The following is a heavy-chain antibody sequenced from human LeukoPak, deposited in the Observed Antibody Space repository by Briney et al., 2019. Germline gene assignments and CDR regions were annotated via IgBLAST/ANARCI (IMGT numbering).Heavy chain of an antibody. CDR3: ARDSSGLSYFDY. CDR2: IYSGGTT. J-gene: IGHJ4*02. V-gene: IGHV3-66*01. Sequence: PGGSLRLSCAASGFTVSSNYMSWVRQAPGKGLEWVSVIYSGGTTYYAASVKGRFTISRDNSKNTLYLQMNSLRAEDTAVYYCARDSSGLSYFDYWGQGTLVTVSS. CDR1: GFTVSSNY. D-gene: IGHD3-22*01.